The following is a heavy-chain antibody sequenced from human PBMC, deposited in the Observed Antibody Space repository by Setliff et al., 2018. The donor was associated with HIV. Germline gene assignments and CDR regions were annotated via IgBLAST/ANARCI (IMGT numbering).Heavy chain of an antibody. J-gene: IGHJ5*02. CDR1: GASISSSPYY. Sequence: PSETLSLTCSVSGASISSSPYYWAWIRQPPGKGLEWIATISYSGSTHYNLAPMSRVTISMDTSRNQFSVKLSSVTAADTAIYYCATLNFPLNWFDPWGQGTPVTVSS. CDR2: ISYSGST. CDR3: ATLNFPLNWFDP. V-gene: IGHV4-39*01.